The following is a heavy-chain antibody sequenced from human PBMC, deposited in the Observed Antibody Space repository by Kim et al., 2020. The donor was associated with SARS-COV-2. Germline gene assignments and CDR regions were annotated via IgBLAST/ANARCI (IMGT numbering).Heavy chain of an antibody. V-gene: IGHV1-18*04. J-gene: IGHJ6*02. CDR1: GYTFTSYG. CDR3: ARDPVSSSWYGDYYYYGLDV. D-gene: IGHD6-13*01. Sequence: ASVKVSCKASGYTFTSYGISWVRQAPGQVLEWMGWISAYNGNTNYAQKLQGRVTMTTDTSTSTAYMELRSLRSDDTAVYYCARDPVSSSWYGDYYYYGLDVWGQGTTVTVSS. CDR2: ISAYNGNT.